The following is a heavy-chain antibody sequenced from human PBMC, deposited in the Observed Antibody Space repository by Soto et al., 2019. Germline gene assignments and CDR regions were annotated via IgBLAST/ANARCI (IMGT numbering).Heavy chain of an antibody. J-gene: IGHJ4*02. CDR2: IIPILGIA. D-gene: IGHD5-12*01. CDR3: ARDRDIVAYFDY. V-gene: IGHV1-69*04. Sequence: GASVKVSCKASGGAFSSYTISWVRQAPGQGLEWMGRIIPILGIANYAQKFQGRVTITADKSTSTAYMELSSLRSEDTAVYYCARDRDIVAYFDYWGQGTLVTVSS. CDR1: GGAFSSYT.